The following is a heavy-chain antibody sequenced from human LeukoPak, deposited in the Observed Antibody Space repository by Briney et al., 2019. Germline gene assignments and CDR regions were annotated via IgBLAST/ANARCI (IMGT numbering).Heavy chain of an antibody. J-gene: IGHJ4*02. CDR3: AKVGDYYDKGGYFGEYYFDY. Sequence: GGSLRLSCAASGFTFSTFAMSGVPPAPGRGRECVVAFCGSGSGAHSGDSEKGQFTISRDNTKNMSYLQMNTLRVEDAAVYYCAKVGDYYDKGGYFGEYYFDYWGQGTLVTVSS. D-gene: IGHD3-22*01. CDR2: FCGSGSGA. CDR1: GFTFSTFA. V-gene: IGHV3-23*01.